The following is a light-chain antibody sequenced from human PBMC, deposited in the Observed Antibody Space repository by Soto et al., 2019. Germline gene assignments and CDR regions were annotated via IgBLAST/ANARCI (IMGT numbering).Light chain of an antibody. CDR3: AAWDDSLNGPV. CDR2: STN. CDR1: SSNIGSNT. V-gene: IGLV1-44*01. J-gene: IGLJ2*01. Sequence: QLVLTQPPSASGTPGQRVTISCSGSSSNIGSNTVNWYQQVPGTAPKLLIYSTNQRPSGVPDRISGSKSGTSASLAISGLQSDDEADYYCAAWDDSLNGPVFGGGTKLTVL.